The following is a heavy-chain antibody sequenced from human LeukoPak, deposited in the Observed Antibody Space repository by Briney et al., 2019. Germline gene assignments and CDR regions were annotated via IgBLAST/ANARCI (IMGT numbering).Heavy chain of an antibody. D-gene: IGHD2-2*03. J-gene: IGHJ4*02. CDR3: ARLGYCSSTSCYPIDY. Sequence: SETLSLTCTVSGGSISSSSYDWGWIRQPPGKGLDWIGSTYYSGSTYYNPSLKSRVTISVDTSKNQFSLKLSSVTAADTAVYYCARLGYCSSTSCYPIDYWGQGTLVTVSS. V-gene: IGHV4-39*01. CDR1: GGSISSSSYD. CDR2: TYYSGST.